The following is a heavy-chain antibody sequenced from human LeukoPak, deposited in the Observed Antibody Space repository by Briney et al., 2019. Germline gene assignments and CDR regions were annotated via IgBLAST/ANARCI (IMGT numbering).Heavy chain of an antibody. CDR3: ARVPGIAARPDYYYYMDV. V-gene: IGHV1-18*01. CDR2: ISVYNGNT. J-gene: IGHJ6*03. CDR1: GYTFTSYV. Sequence: ASVKVSCKASGYTFTSYVISWVRQPPGQGLEWMGWISVYNGNTNYAQKLQGRVTMTTDTSTSTAYMELRSLRSDDTAVYYCARVPGIAARPDYYYYMDVWGKGTTVTVSS. D-gene: IGHD6-6*01.